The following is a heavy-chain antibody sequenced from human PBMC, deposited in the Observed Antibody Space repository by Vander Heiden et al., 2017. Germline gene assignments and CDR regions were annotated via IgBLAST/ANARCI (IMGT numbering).Heavy chain of an antibody. Sequence: VQLQESGPRLVKPSETLSLTCTVSGGSINDYYWSWIRQPPGKGLEWIGYIYYSGSTVYNPSLKSRLSMSVDTSKNEFYLHLNSVTAADTAMYVGARSEAFDIWGQGTMVTVS. CDR1: GGSINDYY. CDR2: IYYSGST. V-gene: IGHV4-59*01. CDR3: ARSEAFDI. J-gene: IGHJ3*02.